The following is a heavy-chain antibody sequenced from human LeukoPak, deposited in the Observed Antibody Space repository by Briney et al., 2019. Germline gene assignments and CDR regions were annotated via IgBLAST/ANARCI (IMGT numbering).Heavy chain of an antibody. Sequence: SETLSLTCAVSGGSISSNNWWSWVRQPPEKGLEWIGEVYHSGSTNYNPSLKSRVTILVDKSKNQFSLKLSSVTAADTAVYYCARGGGLGYSGFYNWFDPWGQGTLVTVSS. D-gene: IGHD6-25*01. CDR1: GGSISSNNW. J-gene: IGHJ5*02. CDR3: ARGGGLGYSGFYNWFDP. CDR2: VYHSGST. V-gene: IGHV4-4*02.